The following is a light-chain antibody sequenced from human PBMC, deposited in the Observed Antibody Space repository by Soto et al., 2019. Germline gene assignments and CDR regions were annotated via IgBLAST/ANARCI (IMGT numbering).Light chain of an antibody. V-gene: IGKV1-5*03. CDR1: QTISSW. Sequence: IKMSQSAASLTGFVGDRVTIICRASQTISSWLAWYQQKPGKAPKLLIYKASTLKSGVPSRFSGSGSGTEFTLTISSLQPDDFATYSCQHYSSWPFGEGTKVDIK. CDR2: KAS. CDR3: QHYSSWP. J-gene: IGKJ1*01.